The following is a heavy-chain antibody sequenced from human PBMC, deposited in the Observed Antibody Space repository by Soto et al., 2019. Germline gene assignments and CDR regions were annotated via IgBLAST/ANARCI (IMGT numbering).Heavy chain of an antibody. Sequence: QVQLVESGGGVVQPGRSLRLSCAASGFTFSSYGMHWVRQAPGKGLEWVAVIWYDGSNKYYAESVKGRFTISRDNSKNTMYLKMNSLRAEGTAVYYCARGGGYSSGWDYYYGMDVWGQGTTVTVSS. CDR3: ARGGGYSSGWDYYYGMDV. CDR1: GFTFSSYG. V-gene: IGHV3-33*01. CDR2: IWYDGSNK. J-gene: IGHJ6*02. D-gene: IGHD6-19*01.